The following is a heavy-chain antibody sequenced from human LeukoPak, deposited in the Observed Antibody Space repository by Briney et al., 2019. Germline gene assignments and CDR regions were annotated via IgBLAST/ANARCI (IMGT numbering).Heavy chain of an antibody. CDR2: MNPNSGNT. J-gene: IGHJ4*02. CDR3: ARGVHVTIFGVVILSSGVYYFDY. V-gene: IGHV1-8*03. D-gene: IGHD3-3*01. Sequence: ASVKVSCKASGYTFTSYDINWVRQATGQGLEWMGWMNPNSGNTGYAQKFQGRVTITRNTSISTAYMELSSLRSEDTAVYYCARGVHVTIFGVVILSSGVYYFDYWGQGTLVTVSS. CDR1: GYTFTSYD.